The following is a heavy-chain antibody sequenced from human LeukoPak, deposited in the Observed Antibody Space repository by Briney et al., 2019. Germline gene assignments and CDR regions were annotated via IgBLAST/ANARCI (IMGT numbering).Heavy chain of an antibody. D-gene: IGHD3-10*01. Sequence: SETLSLTCAVYGGSFSGYYWSWIRQPPGKGLEWIGEINHSGSTNYNPSLKSRVTISVDTSKNQFSLKLRSVTAANTAVYYCARHEGRYYYGSGSRYYFDYWGQGTLVTVSS. V-gene: IGHV4-34*01. J-gene: IGHJ4*02. CDR1: GGSFSGYY. CDR3: ARHEGRYYYGSGSRYYFDY. CDR2: INHSGST.